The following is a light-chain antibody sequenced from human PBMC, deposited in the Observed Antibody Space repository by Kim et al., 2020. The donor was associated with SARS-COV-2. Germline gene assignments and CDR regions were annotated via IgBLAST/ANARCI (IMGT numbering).Light chain of an antibody. CDR1: KLGDKY. CDR2: QDS. V-gene: IGLV3-1*01. CDR3: QAWDSRTVV. J-gene: IGLJ2*01. Sequence: SPGQTASITCSGDKLGDKYACWYQQKPGQSPVVVIQQDSKRPSGIPERFSGSNSGNTATLTISGTQAMDEADYYCQAWDSRTVVFGGGTKLTVL.